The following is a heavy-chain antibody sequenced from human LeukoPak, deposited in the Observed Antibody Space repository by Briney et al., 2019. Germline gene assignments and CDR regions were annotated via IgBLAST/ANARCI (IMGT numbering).Heavy chain of an antibody. CDR1: GFTFSSYA. Sequence: GGSLRLSCAASGFTFSSYAMSWVRQAPGKGLEWVSAISGSGGDTYYADSVKGRFATSRDNSRNTLNLQMISLRAEDTAVYYCARASWHGLEGFDYWGQGTLVTVSS. V-gene: IGHV3-23*01. CDR3: ARASWHGLEGFDY. D-gene: IGHD5-12*01. CDR2: ISGSGGDT. J-gene: IGHJ4*02.